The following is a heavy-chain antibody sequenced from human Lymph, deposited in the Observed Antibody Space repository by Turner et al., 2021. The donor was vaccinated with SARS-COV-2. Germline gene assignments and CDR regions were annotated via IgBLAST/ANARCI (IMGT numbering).Heavy chain of an antibody. Sequence: QVQLVQSGAAVKKPGSSVKVSCKASGGTFSSYAITWVRQAPGQGLEWMGGSSPILAIANYAQKFQGRVTITADKSTRTAYMELSSLRSEDTAVYYCARDSPYCSSTSCYDPWGQGTLVTVSS. J-gene: IGHJ5*02. V-gene: IGHV1-69*10. CDR3: ARDSPYCSSTSCYDP. CDR2: SSPILAIA. D-gene: IGHD2-2*01. CDR1: GGTFSSYA.